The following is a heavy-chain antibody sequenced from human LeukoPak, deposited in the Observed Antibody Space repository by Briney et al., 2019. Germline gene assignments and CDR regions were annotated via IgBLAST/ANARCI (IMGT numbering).Heavy chain of an antibody. V-gene: IGHV4-39*07. CDR1: GGSIRSSYYY. CDR3: ARDGAGMTGTGLDY. D-gene: IGHD3-9*01. CDR2: IYDSGST. J-gene: IGHJ4*02. Sequence: TPSETLSLTCTVSGGSIRSSYYYWGWIRQPPGKGLEWIGSIYDSGSTYYNPSLKSRVTISMDTAKNQFSLKVSSVTAADTAVYYCARDGAGMTGTGLDYWGQGILATVSS.